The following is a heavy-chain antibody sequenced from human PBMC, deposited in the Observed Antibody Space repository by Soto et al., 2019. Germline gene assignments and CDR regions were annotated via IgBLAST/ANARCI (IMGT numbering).Heavy chain of an antibody. Sequence: GGSLRLSCGAFGIAFNDAWMNWVRQAPGKGLEWVGRIKGVTDGGTIDYTAPVKGRFIISRDDSNKTLYLQMDSLKTEDTGVYFCTTTRYSSGWYPFDPWGQGTQVTVSS. CDR1: GIAFNDAW. CDR2: IKGVTDGGTI. CDR3: TTTRYSSGWYPFDP. D-gene: IGHD6-19*01. V-gene: IGHV3-15*01. J-gene: IGHJ5*02.